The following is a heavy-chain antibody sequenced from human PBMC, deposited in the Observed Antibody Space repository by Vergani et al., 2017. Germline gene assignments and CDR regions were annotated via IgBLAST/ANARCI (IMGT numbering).Heavy chain of an antibody. CDR2: IYYNGNT. J-gene: IGHJ6*03. CDR1: GGSISSGGYY. V-gene: IGHV4-31*03. D-gene: IGHD5-18*01. Sequence: QVQLQESGPGLVKPSQTLSLTCTVSGGSISSGGYYWSWIRQHPGKGLEWIGYIYYNGNTYFNPSLKNRVSMSADTSKNQVSLKVSSVTAADTAVYYCARASVETTMRRREYYYYMDVWGEGTTVTVSS. CDR3: ARASVETTMRRREYYYYMDV.